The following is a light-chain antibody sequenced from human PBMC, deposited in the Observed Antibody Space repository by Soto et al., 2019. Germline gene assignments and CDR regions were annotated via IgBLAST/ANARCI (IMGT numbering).Light chain of an antibody. CDR3: QQRSNWPHLS. CDR2: DAS. Sequence: EIVLTQSPATLSLSPGERATLSCRASQSVSSYLAWYQQKPGQAPRLLIYDASNRATGIPARFSGSGSGTDFTLTISSLEPEDFAVYYCQQRSNWPHLSFGGGTKVEIK. CDR1: QSVSSY. J-gene: IGKJ4*01. V-gene: IGKV3-11*01.